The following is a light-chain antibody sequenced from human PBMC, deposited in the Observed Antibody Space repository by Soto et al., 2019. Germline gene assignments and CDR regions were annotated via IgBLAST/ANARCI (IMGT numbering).Light chain of an antibody. CDR2: DVT. CDR3: SSYTSSSTYVV. J-gene: IGLJ2*01. CDR1: SSDVGGYNY. Sequence: QSALTQPASVSGSPGQSITISCTGTSSDVGGYNYVSWYQQHTDKAPKLVIYDVTNRPSGVSNRFSGSKSGNTASLTISGLQAEDEADYYCSSYTSSSTYVVFGGGTKLTVL. V-gene: IGLV2-14*01.